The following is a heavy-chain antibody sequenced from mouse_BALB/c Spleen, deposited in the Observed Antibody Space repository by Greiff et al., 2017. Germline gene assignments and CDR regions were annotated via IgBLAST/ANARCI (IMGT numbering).Heavy chain of an antibody. Sequence: EVMLVESGGGLVQPGGSRKLSCAASGFTFSSFGMHWVRQAPEKGLEWVAYISSGSSTIYYADTVKGRFTISRDNPKNTLFLQMTSLRSEDTAMYYCARFITTDYYAMDYWGQGTSVTVSS. V-gene: IGHV5-17*02. CDR3: ARFITTDYYAMDY. J-gene: IGHJ4*01. CDR2: ISSGSSTI. D-gene: IGHD1-1*01. CDR1: GFTFSSFG.